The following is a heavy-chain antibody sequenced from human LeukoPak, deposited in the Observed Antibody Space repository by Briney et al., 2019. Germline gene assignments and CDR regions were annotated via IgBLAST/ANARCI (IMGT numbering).Heavy chain of an antibody. V-gene: IGHV4-59*13. D-gene: IGHD1-26*01. CDR2: IYITGST. J-gene: IGHJ3*01. CDR1: GGSISSYY. CDR3: ARVRIGETSYDASDV. Sequence: SETLSLTRTVSGGSISSYYWTWIRQPPGKGLEWIGDIYITGSTNYNPYLKRRVTISVDTSKNQFFLRLSSVTAADTAVYYCARVRIGETSYDASDVWGLGTMVTVSS.